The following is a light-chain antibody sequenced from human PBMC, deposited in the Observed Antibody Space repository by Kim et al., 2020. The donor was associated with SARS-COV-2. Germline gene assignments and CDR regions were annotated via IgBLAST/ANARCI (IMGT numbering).Light chain of an antibody. CDR1: QGICEY. J-gene: IGKJ1*01. Sequence: VALGDRVTITCRASQGICEYFAWCQQRPGRVPKSLIYGASVLRSGAPYRFSGGGSGTDFTLTISRLQPEDVGTYYCQKYNSDPRTFGQGTKVDIK. V-gene: IGKV1-27*01. CDR3: QKYNSDPRT. CDR2: GAS.